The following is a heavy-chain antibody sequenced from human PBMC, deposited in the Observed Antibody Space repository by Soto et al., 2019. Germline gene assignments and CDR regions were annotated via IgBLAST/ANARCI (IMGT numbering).Heavy chain of an antibody. Sequence: EVQLVESGGGLVKPGGSLRLSCAASGFTFSSYSMNWVRQAPGKGLEWVSSISSSSSYIYYADSVKGRFTISRDNAKNSLYLQMNSLRAEDTAVYYCAREGKGYCSSTRCPRSYYYYYMDVWGKGTTVTVSS. D-gene: IGHD2-2*01. V-gene: IGHV3-21*01. CDR2: ISSSSSYI. CDR1: GFTFSSYS. CDR3: AREGKGYCSSTRCPRSYYYYYMDV. J-gene: IGHJ6*03.